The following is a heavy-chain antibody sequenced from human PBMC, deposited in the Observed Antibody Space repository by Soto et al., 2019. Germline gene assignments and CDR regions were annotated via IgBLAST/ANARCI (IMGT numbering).Heavy chain of an antibody. V-gene: IGHV3-23*01. Sequence: GGSLRLSCAASGFTFSTYPMSWVRQAPGKGLEWVSGISGSGISTYYTDSVKGRFTISRDNSKNTVFLQMNSLRDEDTAVYYCVKPPVITASYYYDMDVWGQGTTVTVSS. CDR3: VKPPVITASYYYDMDV. CDR2: ISGSGIST. D-gene: IGHD4-4*01. J-gene: IGHJ6*02. CDR1: GFTFSTYP.